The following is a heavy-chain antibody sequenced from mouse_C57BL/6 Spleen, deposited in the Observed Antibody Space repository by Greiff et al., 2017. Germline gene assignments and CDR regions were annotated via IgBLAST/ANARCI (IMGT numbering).Heavy chain of an antibody. V-gene: IGHV1-80*01. CDR2: IYPGDGDT. CDR1: GYAFSSYW. CDR3: SGYDYLFAY. D-gene: IGHD2-4*01. J-gene: IGHJ3*01. Sequence: VQLMESGAELVKPGASVKISCKASGYAFSSYWMNWVKQRPGQGLEWIGQIYPGDGDTNYNGKFKGKATLTADKSSSTAYMQLSSLTSEDSAVYFCSGYDYLFAYWGQGTLVTVSA.